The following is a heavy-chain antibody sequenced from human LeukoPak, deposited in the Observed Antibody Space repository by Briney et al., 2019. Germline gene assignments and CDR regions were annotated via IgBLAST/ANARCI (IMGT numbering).Heavy chain of an antibody. J-gene: IGHJ4*02. CDR3: AKDLVSDSGDDY. CDR1: GFTFSNYG. CDR2: VSCDESNK. V-gene: IGHV3-30*18. D-gene: IGHD6-13*01. Sequence: GRSLRLSCAASGFTFSNYGMHWVRQAPGKGLEWVAVVSCDESNKFYADSVKGRFTISRDNSKNTLYLQMNSLRVEDTAVYYCAKDLVSDSGDDYWGQGTLVTVSS.